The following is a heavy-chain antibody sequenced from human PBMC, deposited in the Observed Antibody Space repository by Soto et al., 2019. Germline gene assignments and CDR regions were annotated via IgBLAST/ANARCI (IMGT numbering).Heavy chain of an antibody. J-gene: IGHJ6*02. V-gene: IGHV1-18*01. CDR1: GYTFTSYG. CDR3: ARDSGYGDYEAFVDV. Sequence: QVQLVQSGAEVKKPGASVKVSCKASGYTFTSYGISCVRQAHGQGLEWMGWISAYNGNTNYARKLQGRVIMTTDTSTSTAYMELRRLRPEDTAVYYCARDSGYGDYEAFVDVCGQGTTVTVSS. CDR2: ISAYNGNT. D-gene: IGHD4-17*01.